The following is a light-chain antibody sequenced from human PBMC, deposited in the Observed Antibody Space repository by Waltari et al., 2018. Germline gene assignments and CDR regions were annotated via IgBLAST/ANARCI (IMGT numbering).Light chain of an antibody. Sequence: EIVLTQSPGTLSLSAGERATPPCMASQTLNNNYLAWYQQKPGQSPGLLIFAASKRATGVPDRFSGSGSGTDFTLTISRLEPEDFAMYYCQQYGSSPYSFGQGARVDIK. CDR1: QTLNNNY. V-gene: IGKV3-20*01. CDR2: AAS. CDR3: QQYGSSPYS. J-gene: IGKJ2*01.